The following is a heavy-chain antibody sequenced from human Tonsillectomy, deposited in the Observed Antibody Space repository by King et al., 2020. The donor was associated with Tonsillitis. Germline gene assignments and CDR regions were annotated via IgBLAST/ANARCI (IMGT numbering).Heavy chain of an antibody. CDR1: GATFGTYT. J-gene: IGHJ4*02. V-gene: IGHV1-69*01. CDR3: AREAFKVTGLSTGHICF. CDR2: IIPIFGPP. D-gene: IGHD2-8*02. Sequence: QLVQSGAEVKNPGSSVKVSCKASGATFGTYTYAWVRQAPGQGLEWMGGIIPIFGPPDYAQKFQGRVTITADESTSTAYMELSGLTFENTAVYYCAREAFKVTGLSTGHICFWGQGALVTVAT.